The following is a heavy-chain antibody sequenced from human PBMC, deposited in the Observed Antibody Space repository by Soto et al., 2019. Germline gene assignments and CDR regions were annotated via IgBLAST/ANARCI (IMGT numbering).Heavy chain of an antibody. Sequence: WASVKVSCKASGCTFSSYAISWVRQAPGQGLEWMGGIIPIFGTANYAQKFQGRVTITADESTSTAYMELSSLRSEDTAVYYCASDWLGGAVAGKFYYGMDVWGQGTTVTVSS. D-gene: IGHD6-19*01. CDR3: ASDWLGGAVAGKFYYGMDV. J-gene: IGHJ6*02. CDR1: GCTFSSYA. CDR2: IIPIFGTA. V-gene: IGHV1-69*13.